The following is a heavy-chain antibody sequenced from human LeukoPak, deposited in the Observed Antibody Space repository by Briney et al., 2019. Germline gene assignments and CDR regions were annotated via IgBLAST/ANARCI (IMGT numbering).Heavy chain of an antibody. V-gene: IGHV4-39*01. Sequence: PSETLSLTCTVSGGSIRSSYYYWGWIRQPPGKGLEWIGSIYDSGSTYYNPSLKSRVTISVDTSKNQFSLKLNSVTAADTAVYYCARATYSGSYGYWFDPWGQGTLVTVSS. CDR3: ARATYSGSYGYWFDP. CDR2: IYDSGST. D-gene: IGHD1-26*01. CDR1: GGSIRSSYYY. J-gene: IGHJ5*02.